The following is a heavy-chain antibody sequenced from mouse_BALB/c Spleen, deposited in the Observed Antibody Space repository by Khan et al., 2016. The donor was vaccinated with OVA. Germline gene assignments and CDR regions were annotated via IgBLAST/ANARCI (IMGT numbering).Heavy chain of an antibody. J-gene: IGHJ3*01. CDR2: ISTYYGDA. D-gene: IGHD1-1*02. CDR1: GYTFTDFA. Sequence: VQLQESGAELARPGVAVKISCKGSGYTFTDFAMHWVKRGHTKSLEWIGVISTYYGDADYNQKFKGKASMTVDKSSSTAYMELARLTSEDSAIYYCVRGGRFAYWGKGTLVTVSA. V-gene: IGHV1S137*01. CDR3: VRGGRFAY.